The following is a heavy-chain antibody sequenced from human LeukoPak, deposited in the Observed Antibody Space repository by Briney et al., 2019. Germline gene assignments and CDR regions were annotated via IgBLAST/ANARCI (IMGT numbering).Heavy chain of an antibody. CDR3: ARDVTFGGVGSYYFDY. D-gene: IGHD3-16*01. V-gene: IGHV1-69*13. CDR1: GYTFTTYN. Sequence: ASVKVSCKASGYTFTTYNINWVRQAPGQGLEWMGGIIPIFGTANYAQKFQGRVTITADESTSTAYMELSSLRSEDTAVYYCARDVTFGGVGSYYFDYWGQGTLVTVSS. CDR2: IIPIFGTA. J-gene: IGHJ4*02.